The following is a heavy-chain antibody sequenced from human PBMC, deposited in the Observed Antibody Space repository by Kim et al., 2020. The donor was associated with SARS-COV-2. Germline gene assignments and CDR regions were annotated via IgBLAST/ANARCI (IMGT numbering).Heavy chain of an antibody. V-gene: IGHV4-31*03. CDR2: IYYSAST. J-gene: IGHJ4*02. Sequence: SETLSLTCTVSGGSISSGGYYWSWIRQHPGKGLEWLGYIYYSASTYYNPSLRSRVTISVDTSKNQFSLKLSSVTAAATAVYYCARGTLPYYYDSSGLVWGQGTLVTVSS. CDR3: ARGTLPYYYDSSGLV. CDR1: GGSISSGGYY. D-gene: IGHD3-22*01.